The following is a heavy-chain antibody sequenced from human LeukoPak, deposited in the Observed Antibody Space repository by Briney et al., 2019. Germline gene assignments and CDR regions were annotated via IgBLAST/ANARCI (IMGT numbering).Heavy chain of an antibody. CDR2: INTNTGNP. D-gene: IGHD3-3*01. J-gene: IGHJ6*03. Sequence: ASVKVSCKASGYTFTSYAMNWVRQAPGQGLEWMGWINTNTGNPTYAQGFTGRFVFSLDTSVSTAYLQISSLKAEDTAVYYCARAGYDFWSGYPYYYYYMDVWGKGTTVTVSS. CDR3: ARAGYDFWSGYPYYYYYMDV. V-gene: IGHV7-4-1*02. CDR1: GYTFTSYA.